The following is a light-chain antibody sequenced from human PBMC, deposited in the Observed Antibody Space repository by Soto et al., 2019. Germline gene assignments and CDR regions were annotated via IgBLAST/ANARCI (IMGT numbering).Light chain of an antibody. CDR2: GAS. CDR1: QTVGSDY. J-gene: IGKJ5*01. V-gene: IGKV3-20*01. CDR3: HYYGYGRDT. Sequence: EIVLTQSPGTLSLSPGERVTFSCRASQTVGSDYLAWYQQKPGQAPRLLMYGASSRNIGIPDRFSSSGSGTYFTLSISRLEPEDFAVYYCHYYGYGRDTFGQGTRLESK.